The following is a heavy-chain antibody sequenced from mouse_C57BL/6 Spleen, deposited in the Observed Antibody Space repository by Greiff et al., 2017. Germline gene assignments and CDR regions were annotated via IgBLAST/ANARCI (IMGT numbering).Heavy chain of an antibody. Sequence: EVHLVESGGGLVKPGGSLKLSCAASGFTFSDYGMHWVRQAPEKGLEWVAYISSGSSTLYYADTVKGRFTISRDNAKNTLFLQMTSLRSEDTAMYYCARWERAYFDYWGQGTTLTVSS. V-gene: IGHV5-17*01. J-gene: IGHJ2*01. CDR1: GFTFSDYG. D-gene: IGHD3-3*01. CDR3: ARWERAYFDY. CDR2: ISSGSSTL.